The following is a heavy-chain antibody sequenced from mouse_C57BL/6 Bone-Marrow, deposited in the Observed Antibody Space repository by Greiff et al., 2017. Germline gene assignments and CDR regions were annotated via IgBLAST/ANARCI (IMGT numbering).Heavy chain of an antibody. D-gene: IGHD2-14*01. J-gene: IGHJ3*01. CDR3: AGGVRRGFAY. CDR2: ISYSGST. Sequence: EVKLQESGPGMVKPSQSLSLTCTVTGYSITSGYDWHWIRHFPGNKLEWMGYISYSGSTKYNPSLKSRSSITHDTSKNHFFLNLNSVATEDTATYYCAGGVRRGFAYWGQGTLVTVSA. CDR1: GYSITSGYD. V-gene: IGHV3-1*01.